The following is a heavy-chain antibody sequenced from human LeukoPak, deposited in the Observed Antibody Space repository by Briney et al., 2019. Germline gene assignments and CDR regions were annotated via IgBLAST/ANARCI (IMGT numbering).Heavy chain of an antibody. V-gene: IGHV4-31*03. Sequence: PSETLSLTCTVSGGSISSGGYYWSWIRQHPGKGLEWIGYIYYSGSTYYNPSLKSRVTISVDTSKNQFSLKLSSVTAADTAVYYCARVWLGDYRRFDYWGKGTLVTVSS. D-gene: IGHD4-17*01. J-gene: IGHJ4*02. CDR2: IYYSGST. CDR3: ARVWLGDYRRFDY. CDR1: GGSISSGGYY.